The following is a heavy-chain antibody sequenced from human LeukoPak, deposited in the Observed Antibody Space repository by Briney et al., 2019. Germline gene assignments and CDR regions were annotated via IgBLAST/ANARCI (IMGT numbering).Heavy chain of an antibody. J-gene: IGHJ5*02. D-gene: IGHD3-3*01. Sequence: SETLSLTCTVSGGSISSYYWSWIRQPPGKGLEWIGYIYYSGSTNYNPSLKSRVTISVDTSKNQFSLKLSSVTAADMAVYYCARVNTKYYDFWSGHETGWFDPWGQGTLVTVSS. CDR1: GGSISSYY. CDR3: ARVNTKYYDFWSGHETGWFDP. CDR2: IYYSGST. V-gene: IGHV4-59*08.